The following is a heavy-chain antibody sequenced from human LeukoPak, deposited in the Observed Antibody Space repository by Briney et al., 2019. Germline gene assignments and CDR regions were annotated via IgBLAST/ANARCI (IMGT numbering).Heavy chain of an antibody. D-gene: IGHD4-17*01. V-gene: IGHV3-48*03. Sequence: GGSLRLSCAASGFTFSSYEMNWVRQAPGKGLEWVSYISTSGSTIYYADSVKGRFSISRDNAKNSLYLQMNSLRAEDTAVYYCARGDYGDYRVDYWGQGTLVTVSS. CDR3: ARGDYGDYRVDY. J-gene: IGHJ4*02. CDR1: GFTFSSYE. CDR2: ISTSGSTI.